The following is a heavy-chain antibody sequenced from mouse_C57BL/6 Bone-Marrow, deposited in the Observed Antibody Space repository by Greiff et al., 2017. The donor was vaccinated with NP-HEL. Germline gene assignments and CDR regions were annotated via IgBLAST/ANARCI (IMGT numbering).Heavy chain of an antibody. J-gene: IGHJ2*01. CDR3: ARNYGSSYQYYFDY. D-gene: IGHD1-1*01. CDR2: ISSGSSTI. CDR1: GFTFSDYG. V-gene: IGHV5-17*01. Sequence: EVKLMESGGGLVKPGGSLKLSCAASGFTFSDYGMHWVRQAPEKGLEWVAYISSGSSTIYYADTVKGRFTIPRDNAKNTLFLQMTSLRSEDTAMYYCARNYGSSYQYYFDYWGQGTTLTVSS.